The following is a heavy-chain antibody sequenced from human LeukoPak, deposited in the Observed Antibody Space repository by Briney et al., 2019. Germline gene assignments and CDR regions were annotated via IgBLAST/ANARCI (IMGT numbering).Heavy chain of an antibody. J-gene: IGHJ4*02. V-gene: IGHV4-34*01. D-gene: IGHD3-22*01. CDR3: ARSSSSGYYYGYYFDY. CDR2: INHSGST. Sequence: SETLSLTCAVYGGSFSGYYWSWIRQPPGKGLEWIGEINHSGSTNYNPSLKSRVTISVDTSKNQFSLKLSSVTAADTAVYYCARSSSSGYYYGYYFDYWGQGTLVTVSS. CDR1: GGSFSGYY.